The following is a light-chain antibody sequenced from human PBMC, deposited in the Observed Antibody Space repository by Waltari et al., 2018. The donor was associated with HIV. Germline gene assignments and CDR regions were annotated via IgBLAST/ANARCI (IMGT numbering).Light chain of an antibody. J-gene: IGKJ2*01. V-gene: IGKV4-1*01. CDR2: WAS. Sequence: DTVLTQFPDSLAVSLGARATIDSKSSQNLFYRLNNKTYLAWYQQKAKQPPRLLFYWASIREFGVPDRFSASGSETHFTLTINSLQAEDVAVYYCHQYYSTTDTFGQGTKLEIK. CDR1: QNLFYRLNNKTY. CDR3: HQYYSTTDT.